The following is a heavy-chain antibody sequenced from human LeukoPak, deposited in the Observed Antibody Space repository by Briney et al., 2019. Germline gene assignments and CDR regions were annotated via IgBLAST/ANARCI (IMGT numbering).Heavy chain of an antibody. CDR2: IESWTDGGTT. J-gene: IGHJ4*02. CDR1: GPTFRNAF. D-gene: IGHD3-3*01. Sequence: PGGSLTLSCAASGPTFRNAFMNWVRQAPGKGLEWVGRIESWTDGGTTDYAAPVKGRFSTSRDDSKNTLYLQMNNVKTEDTGVYYCTTSPGITVFGVVTDYRGQGTLVLVSS. V-gene: IGHV3-15*04. CDR3: TTSPGITVFGVVTDY.